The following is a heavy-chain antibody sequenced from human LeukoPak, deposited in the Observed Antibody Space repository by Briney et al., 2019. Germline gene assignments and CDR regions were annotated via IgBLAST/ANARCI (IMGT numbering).Heavy chain of an antibody. V-gene: IGHV1-69*13. Sequence: ASVKVSCKASGGTFSSYAISWVRQAPGQGLEWMGGIIPIFGTANYAQKFQGRVTITADESTSTAYMELSSLRSEDTAVYYCARETPTVVTGNYYGMDVWGQGTTVTVSS. D-gene: IGHD4-23*01. J-gene: IGHJ6*02. CDR1: GGTFSSYA. CDR2: IIPIFGTA. CDR3: ARETPTVVTGNYYGMDV.